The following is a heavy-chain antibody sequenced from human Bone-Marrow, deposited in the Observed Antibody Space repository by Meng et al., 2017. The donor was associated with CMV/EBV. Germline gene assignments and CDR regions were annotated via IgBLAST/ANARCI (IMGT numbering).Heavy chain of an antibody. CDR1: GFTFSSYA. D-gene: IGHD6-19*01. J-gene: IGHJ4*02. V-gene: IGHV3-30-3*01. CDR2: ISYDGSNK. Sequence: GESLKISCAASGFTFSSYAMHWVRQAPGEGLEWVAVISYDGSNKYYADSVKGRFTISRDNSKNTLYLQMNSLRAEDTAVYYCARDQYSSGWYGDFDYWGQGTLVTVSS. CDR3: ARDQYSSGWYGDFDY.